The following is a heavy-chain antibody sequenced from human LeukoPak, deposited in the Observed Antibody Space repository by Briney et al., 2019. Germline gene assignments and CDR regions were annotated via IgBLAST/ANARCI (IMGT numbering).Heavy chain of an antibody. Sequence: GGSLRLSCAASGFTFDDYAMHWVRQAPGKGLEWVSGISWNSGSIGYADSVKGRFTISRDNAKNSLYLQMNSLRAEDTASHYCAKDISRGSDAFYYFDYWSQGTLVTVSS. CDR3: AKDISRGSDAFYYFDY. V-gene: IGHV3-9*01. J-gene: IGHJ4*02. CDR2: ISWNSGSI. D-gene: IGHD5-12*01. CDR1: GFTFDDYA.